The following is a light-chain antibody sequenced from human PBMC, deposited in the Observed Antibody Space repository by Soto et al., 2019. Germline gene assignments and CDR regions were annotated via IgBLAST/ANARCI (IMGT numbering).Light chain of an antibody. CDR3: QQANSFPLT. V-gene: IGKV1-9*01. J-gene: IGKJ4*01. CDR2: AAS. Sequence: IQLTQSPSSLPASVGDRVTITCRASQDITSYLAWYQQKPGNAPKLLIYAASTLQSGVPPRFSGSGSGTDFTLTISSLRPEDFATYYCQQANSFPLTFGGGTKVEI. CDR1: QDITSY.